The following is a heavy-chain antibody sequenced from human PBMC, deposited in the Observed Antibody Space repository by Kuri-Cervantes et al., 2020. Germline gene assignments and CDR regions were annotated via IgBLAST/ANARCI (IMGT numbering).Heavy chain of an antibody. D-gene: IGHD3-22*01. CDR3: AKVPTYYYDDMGAFDI. CDR1: GFTFSSYA. J-gene: IGHJ3*02. CDR2: ISYDGSNR. Sequence: GESLKISCAASGFTFSSYAMHWVRQAPGKGLEWVAVISYDGSNRFYVDSVEGRFTISRDNAKNSLYLQMNSLRPEDTALYYCAKVPTYYYDDMGAFDIWGQGTMVTVSS. V-gene: IGHV3-30*01.